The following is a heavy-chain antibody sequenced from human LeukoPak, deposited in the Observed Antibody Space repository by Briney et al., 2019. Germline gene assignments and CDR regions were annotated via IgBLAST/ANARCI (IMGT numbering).Heavy chain of an antibody. D-gene: IGHD6-13*01. Sequence: ASVKVFCKASGWTFTSYDINWVPQATGQGLEWMGWMNPNSGNTGYAQKFQGRVTMTRNTTISTAYMQLRLWISVHTPVYYCARVRIAARGWFDPWGQGTLVTVSS. CDR1: GWTFTSYD. V-gene: IGHV1-8*01. J-gene: IGHJ5*02. CDR3: ARVRIAARGWFDP. CDR2: MNPNSGNT.